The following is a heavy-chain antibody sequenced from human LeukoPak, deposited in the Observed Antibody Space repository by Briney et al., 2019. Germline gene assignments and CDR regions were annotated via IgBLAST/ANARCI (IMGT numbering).Heavy chain of an antibody. D-gene: IGHD5-12*01. J-gene: IGHJ4*02. CDR1: GFTFSKYA. V-gene: IGHV3-23*01. CDR3: AKDSRRRSIVATMYFDY. Sequence: GGSLRLSCAASGFTFSKYAMSWVRQAPGKGLEWVSLINAAGGSTYYADSVKGRFTISRDNSKNTLYLQMNSLRAEDTAVYYCAKDSRRRSIVATMYFDYWGQGTLVTVSS. CDR2: INAAGGST.